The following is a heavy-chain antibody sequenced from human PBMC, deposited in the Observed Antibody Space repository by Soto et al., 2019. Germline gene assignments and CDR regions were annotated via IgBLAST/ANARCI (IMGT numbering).Heavy chain of an antibody. V-gene: IGHV1-18*04. CDR3: ASDYYSDYVFDY. J-gene: IGHJ4*02. CDR2: TNAYNDDT. CDR1: GYTFTNYG. Sequence: QVQLVQSGAEVKKPGASVKVSCKASGYTFTNYGISWVRQAPGQGLEWMGWTNAYNDDTNYVQKFQGRLTMTTDTSTSTAYMELRSLRSDDTAVYYCASDYYSDYVFDYWGQGTLVTVSS. D-gene: IGHD4-17*01.